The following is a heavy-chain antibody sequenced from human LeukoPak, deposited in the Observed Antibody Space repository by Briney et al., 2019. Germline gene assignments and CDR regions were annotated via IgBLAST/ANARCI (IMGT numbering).Heavy chain of an antibody. CDR1: GFTFSSYA. V-gene: IGHV3-23*01. Sequence: GGSLRLSCAASGFTFSSYAMSWVRKAPGRGLEWVSAISGSGGSTYYADSVKGRFTISRDNSKNTLYLQMNSLRAEDTAVYYCAKGGYCSGGSCYANWFDPWGQGTLVTVSS. CDR2: ISGSGGST. J-gene: IGHJ5*02. CDR3: AKGGYCSGGSCYANWFDP. D-gene: IGHD2-15*01.